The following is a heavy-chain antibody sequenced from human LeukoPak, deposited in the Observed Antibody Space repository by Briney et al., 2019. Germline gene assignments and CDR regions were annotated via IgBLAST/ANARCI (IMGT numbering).Heavy chain of an antibody. J-gene: IGHJ6*02. CDR2: ISSSGSTI. Sequence: GRSLRLSCAASGFTFSDYYMSWIRQAPGKGLEWVSYISSSGSTIYYADSVKGRFTISRDNAKNSLYLQMNSLRAEDTAVYYCAREGARYFDWSVPYYYYGMDVWGQGTTVTVSS. D-gene: IGHD3-9*01. CDR3: AREGARYFDWSVPYYYYGMDV. CDR1: GFTFSDYY. V-gene: IGHV3-11*01.